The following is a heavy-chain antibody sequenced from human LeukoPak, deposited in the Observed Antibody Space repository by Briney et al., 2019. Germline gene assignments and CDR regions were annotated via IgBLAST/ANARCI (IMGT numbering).Heavy chain of an antibody. CDR1: GFTFSSYS. J-gene: IGHJ5*02. Sequence: PGGSLRLSCAASGFTFSSYSMNWVRQAPGKGLEWVSGIGSNSVPTVYADSVKGRFTISRDNSKSMLYLQMDSLRVKDTAVYYCAKHCSGYCNTASEKRFDPWGQGTLVTVSS. D-gene: IGHD2-2*03. V-gene: IGHV3-23*01. CDR3: AKHCSGYCNTASEKRFDP. CDR2: IGSNSVPT.